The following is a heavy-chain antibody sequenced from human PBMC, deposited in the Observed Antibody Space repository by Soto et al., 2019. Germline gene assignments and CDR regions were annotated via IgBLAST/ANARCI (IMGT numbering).Heavy chain of an antibody. Sequence: EVQLVESGGGLVQPGGSLRLSCAASGFDFSNSWIHWVRQGPGKGLVWVSHINSDGSGTTYADSVKGRFTISRDNAKNKVYLQMSSLRAEDTAVYYCAKDTADAMDVWGQGTTVPVSS. CDR2: INSDGSGT. CDR3: AKDTADAMDV. J-gene: IGHJ6*02. V-gene: IGHV3-74*01. D-gene: IGHD2-15*01. CDR1: GFDFSNSW.